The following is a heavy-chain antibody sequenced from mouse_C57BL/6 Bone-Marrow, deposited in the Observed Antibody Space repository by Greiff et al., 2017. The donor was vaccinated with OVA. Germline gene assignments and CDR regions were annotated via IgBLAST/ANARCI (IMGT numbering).Heavy chain of an antibody. CDR2: ISDGGSYT. J-gene: IGHJ4*01. D-gene: IGHD5-1*01. V-gene: IGHV5-4*03. Sequence: EVKLVESGGGLVKPGGSLKLSCAASGFTFSSYAMSWVRQTPEKRLEWVATISDGGSYTYYPDNVKGRFTISRDNAKNNLYLQMSHLKSEDTAMYYCASGGPSYEYLYAMDYWGQGTSVTVSS. CDR3: ASGGPSYEYLYAMDY. CDR1: GFTFSSYA.